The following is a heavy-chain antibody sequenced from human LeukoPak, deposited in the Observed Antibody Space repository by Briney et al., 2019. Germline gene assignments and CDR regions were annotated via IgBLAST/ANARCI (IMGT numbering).Heavy chain of an antibody. CDR3: ATDGLKDDCSGGSCYSFDY. Sequence: SVKVSCKVSGYTLTELSMHWVRQAPGKGLEWMGGFDPEDGETIYAQKFQGRVTMTEDTSTDTAYMELSSLRSEDTAVYYCATDGLKDDCSGGSCYSFDYWGQGTLVTVSS. J-gene: IGHJ4*02. D-gene: IGHD2-15*01. CDR2: FDPEDGET. V-gene: IGHV1-24*01. CDR1: GYTLTELS.